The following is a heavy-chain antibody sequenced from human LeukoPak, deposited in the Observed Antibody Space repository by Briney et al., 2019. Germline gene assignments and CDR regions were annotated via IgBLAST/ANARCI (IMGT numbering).Heavy chain of an antibody. D-gene: IGHD3-22*01. V-gene: IGHV3-66*01. CDR2: IYSGGST. CDR3: ARDSSASSGNGMDV. Sequence: GGSLRLSCAASGFTVSSNYMSWVRQAPGKGLEWVSVIYSGGSTFYADSVKGRFTISRDKSKNTLYLQMNGLRAEDTAVYFCARDSSASSGNGMDVWAKGPRSPSP. CDR1: GFTVSSNY. J-gene: IGHJ6*02.